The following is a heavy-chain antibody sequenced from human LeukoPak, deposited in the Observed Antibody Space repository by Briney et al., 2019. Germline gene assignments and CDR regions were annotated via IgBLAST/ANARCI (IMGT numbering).Heavy chain of an antibody. CDR2: INTDGSIT. J-gene: IGHJ4*02. V-gene: IGHV3-74*01. Sequence: PGGSLRLSCAASGFTFSDYWIHWVRQAPGKGLVWVSRINTDGSITNYADSVKGRLFISRDNAKNTLYLQMSSLRAEDTAVYYCARDVYWGQGTLVTVSS. CDR1: GFTFSDYW. CDR3: ARDVY.